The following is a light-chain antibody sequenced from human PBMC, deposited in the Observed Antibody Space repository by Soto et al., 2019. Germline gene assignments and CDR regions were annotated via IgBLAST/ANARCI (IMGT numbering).Light chain of an antibody. CDR1: QNINNW. CDR2: EAS. CDR3: QQYNSYSYT. J-gene: IGKJ2*01. V-gene: IGKV1-5*03. Sequence: DFQMTQSPSTLSASVRDRVTITCRASQNINNWLAWYQQKPGKAPKLLIYEASNLQSGVPSRFSGSGSGTEFILTINSLHPDDFATYYCQQYNSYSYTFGQGTKLEIK.